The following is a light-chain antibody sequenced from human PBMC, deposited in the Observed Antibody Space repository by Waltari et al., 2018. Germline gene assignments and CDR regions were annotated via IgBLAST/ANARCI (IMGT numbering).Light chain of an antibody. Sequence: SYELTPPSSVSVSPGPTARITCSGDVLAKKYVRWFQQKPGQAPVLVIYKDSERPSGIPDRISGSTSGTTVTLTISGAQVEDEADYYCYCAADSNVRVFGGGTRLTVL. CDR2: KDS. V-gene: IGLV3-27*01. CDR3: YCAADSNVRV. J-gene: IGLJ2*01. CDR1: VLAKKY.